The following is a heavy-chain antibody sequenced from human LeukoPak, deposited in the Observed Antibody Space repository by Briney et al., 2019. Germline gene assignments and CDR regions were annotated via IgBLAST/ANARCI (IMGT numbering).Heavy chain of an antibody. Sequence: SQTLSLTRTVSGGSISSGSYYWSWIRQPAGKGLEWIGRIYTSGSTNYNPSLKSRVTISVDTSKNQFSLKLSSVTAADTAVYYCARVPVLRFLENPEHGGFDPWGQGTLVTVSS. CDR1: GGSISSGSYY. CDR3: ARVPVLRFLENPEHGGFDP. V-gene: IGHV4-61*02. D-gene: IGHD3-3*01. CDR2: IYTSGST. J-gene: IGHJ5*02.